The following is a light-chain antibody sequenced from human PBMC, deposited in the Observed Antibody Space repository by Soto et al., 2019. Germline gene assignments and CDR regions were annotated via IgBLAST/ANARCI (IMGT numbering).Light chain of an antibody. J-gene: IGKJ1*01. CDR1: QNIGNY. CDR2: AAS. V-gene: IGKV1-39*01. CDR3: QQAYNTPRT. Sequence: DIQMTQSPSSLSTSIGDRVTITCRASQNIGNYLNWYQQRPGKAPKLLVYAASALQTGVPSRFGGSGSGTDFNLTITSXHPEDFGTFYCQQAYNTPRTFGQGTKVDIK.